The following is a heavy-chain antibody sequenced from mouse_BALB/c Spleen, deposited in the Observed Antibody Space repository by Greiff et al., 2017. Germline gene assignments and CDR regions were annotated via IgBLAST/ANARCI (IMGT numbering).Heavy chain of an antibody. CDR2: ISYSGST. CDR3: ANDGYYDWYFDV. V-gene: IGHV3-8*02. CDR1: GDSITSGY. D-gene: IGHD2-3*01. Sequence: VQLKESGPGLVKPSQSLSLTCSVTGDSITSGYWNWIRKFPGNKLEYMGYISYSGSTYYNPSLKSRISITRDTSKNQYYLQLNSVTTEDTATYYCANDGYYDWYFDVWGAGTTVTVSS. J-gene: IGHJ1*01.